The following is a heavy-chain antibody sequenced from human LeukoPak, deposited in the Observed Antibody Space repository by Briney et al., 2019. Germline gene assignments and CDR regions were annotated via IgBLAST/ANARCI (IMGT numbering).Heavy chain of an antibody. D-gene: IGHD6-19*01. CDR1: GYTFTSYG. CDR3: ARASQPNSSGRRFIWFDP. J-gene: IGHJ5*02. CDR2: ISAYNGNT. Sequence: GASVKVSCKASGYTFTSYGISWVRQAPGQGLEWMGWISAYNGNTNYAQKLQGRVTMTTDTSTSTAYMELRSLRSDDTAVYYCARASQPNSSGRRFIWFDPWGQGTLVTVSS. V-gene: IGHV1-18*01.